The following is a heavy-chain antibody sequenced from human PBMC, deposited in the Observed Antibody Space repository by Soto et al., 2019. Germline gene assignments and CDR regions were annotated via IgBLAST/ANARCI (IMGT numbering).Heavy chain of an antibody. CDR1: GFTFSSYW. CDR2: IKQDGSEK. J-gene: IGHJ3*02. Sequence: GGSLRLSCAASGFTFSSYWMSWVRQAPGKGLEWVANIKQDGSEKYYVDSVKGRFTISRDNAKNSLYLQMNSLRAEDTAVYYCARVALRELGRLLDIGGQGTMVTVSS. CDR3: ARVALRELGRLLDI. D-gene: IGHD1-7*01. V-gene: IGHV3-7*01.